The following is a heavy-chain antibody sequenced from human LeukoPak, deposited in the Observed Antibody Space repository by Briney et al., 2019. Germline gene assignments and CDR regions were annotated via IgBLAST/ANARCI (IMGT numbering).Heavy chain of an antibody. D-gene: IGHD2-2*01. V-gene: IGHV3-7*01. CDR2: INEDGRGT. J-gene: IGHJ6*04. Sequence: GGSLRLSCAASEFTFSSYWMTWVRQAPGKGLEWVANINEDGRGTYYVDSVKGRFTISRDNAKNSVHLQMNSLRAEDTAVYYCATRRCSIAACRASSYRCFDFWGTGTTVTVSS. CDR1: EFTFSSYW. CDR3: ATRRCSIAACRASSYRCFDF.